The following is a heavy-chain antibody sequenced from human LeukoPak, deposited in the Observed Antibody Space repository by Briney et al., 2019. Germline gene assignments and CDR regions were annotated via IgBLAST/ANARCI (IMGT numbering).Heavy chain of an antibody. Sequence: SSETLSLTCTVSGYSISSGYYWGWIRQPPGKGLEWIGSIYHSGSTYYNPSLKSRVTISVDTFKNQFSLKLSSVTAADTAVYYCARETYDILTGYYPFLDYWGQGTLVTVSS. CDR3: ARETYDILTGYYPFLDY. CDR2: IYHSGST. D-gene: IGHD3-9*01. CDR1: GYSISSGYY. V-gene: IGHV4-38-2*02. J-gene: IGHJ4*02.